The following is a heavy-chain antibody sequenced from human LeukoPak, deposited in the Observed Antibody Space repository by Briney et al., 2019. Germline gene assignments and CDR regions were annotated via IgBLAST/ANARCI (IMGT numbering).Heavy chain of an antibody. CDR1: GGSISSYY. CDR2: IYYSGST. V-gene: IGHV4-59*08. Sequence: SETLSLTCTVSGGSISSYYWSWIRQPPGKGLEWIGYIYYSGSTSYNPSLKSRVTISVDTSKKQFSLKLSSVTAADTAVYYCARFVVGYYYDSSGYYQRGFDYWGQGTLVTVSS. D-gene: IGHD3-22*01. J-gene: IGHJ4*02. CDR3: ARFVVGYYYDSSGYYQRGFDY.